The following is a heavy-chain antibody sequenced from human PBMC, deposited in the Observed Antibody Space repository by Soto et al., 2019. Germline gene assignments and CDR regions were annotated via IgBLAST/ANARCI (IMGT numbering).Heavy chain of an antibody. J-gene: IGHJ4*02. Sequence: SETLSLTCAVSGGSISSGDYYWSWIRQPPGKGLEWIGYIYYSGSTYYNPSLKSRVTISVDTSKNQFSLKLSSVTAADTAVYYCASNSHGYTFYDYWGQGTLVTVSS. CDR2: IYYSGST. CDR1: GGSISSGDYY. D-gene: IGHD5-18*01. CDR3: ASNSHGYTFYDY. V-gene: IGHV4-30-4*01.